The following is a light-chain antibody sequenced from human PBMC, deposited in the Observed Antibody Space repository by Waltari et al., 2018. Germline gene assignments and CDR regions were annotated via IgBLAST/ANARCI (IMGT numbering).Light chain of an antibody. CDR2: EDS. V-gene: IGLV1-51*02. J-gene: IGLJ7*01. CDR3: GTWDSSLSGAV. Sequence: QSVLTQPPSVSAAPGQRVTISCSGGSSNIGNNYVSWYRQFPGTAPKLLIYEDSARPSGIPGRFSRSKSGTSATLDITGLQAGDEADYYCGTWDSSLSGAVFGGGTHLTVL. CDR1: SSNIGNNY.